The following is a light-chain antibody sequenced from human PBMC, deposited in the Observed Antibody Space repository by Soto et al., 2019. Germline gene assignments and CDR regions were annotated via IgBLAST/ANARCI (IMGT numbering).Light chain of an antibody. V-gene: IGLV1-44*01. J-gene: IGLJ3*02. Sequence: QSVLTQPPSASGTPGQRVTISCSGSISNIGYNTVNWYRQLPGTAPKLLIYSNDQRPSGVPDRFSGSKSGTSASLAISGLQSEDEADYYCAAWDDSLNGRWVFGGGTKLTVL. CDR1: ISNIGYNT. CDR3: AAWDDSLNGRWV. CDR2: SND.